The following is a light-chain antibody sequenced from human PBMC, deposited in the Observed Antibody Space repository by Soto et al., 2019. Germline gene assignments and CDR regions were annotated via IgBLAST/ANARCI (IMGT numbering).Light chain of an antibody. J-gene: IGLJ1*01. CDR2: EVS. V-gene: IGLV2-14*01. Sequence: QSVLTQPASVSVSPGQSITISCTGTSSDVGNYKYVSWYQQHPGKAPKLMIYEVSNRPSGVSNRFSGSKSGNTASLTISGLQAEDETDYYCSSYISSGTYVFGTGTKVTVL. CDR1: SSDVGNYKY. CDR3: SSYISSGTYV.